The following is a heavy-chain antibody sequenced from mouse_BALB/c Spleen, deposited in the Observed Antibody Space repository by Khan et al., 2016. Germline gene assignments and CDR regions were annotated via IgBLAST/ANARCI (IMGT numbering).Heavy chain of an antibody. CDR3: ARYLLGAMDY. D-gene: IGHD2-1*01. CDR2: ISSGGGST. J-gene: IGHJ4*01. CDR1: GFAFSSYD. V-gene: IGHV5-12-1*01. Sequence: EVELVESGGGLVKPGGSLKLSCAASGFAFSSYDMSWVRQTPEKRLEWVAYISSGGGSTYYPDTVKGRFTISRDNAKNTLYLQMSSMKSEDTAMYYCARYLLGAMDYWGQGTSVTVSS.